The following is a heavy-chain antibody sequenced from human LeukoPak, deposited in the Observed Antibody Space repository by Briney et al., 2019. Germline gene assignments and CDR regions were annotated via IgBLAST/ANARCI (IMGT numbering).Heavy chain of an antibody. CDR2: LSYDGTNG. CDR1: GFAFSAYG. V-gene: IGHV3-30*18. CDR3: AKGLNSGWYGQSFDL. Sequence: GGSLRLSCAASGFAFSAYGMHWVRQAPGKGLEWVAVLSYDGTNGYYAGSVKGRLTISRDNSKNTLDLQMNSLRAEDTAVYYCAKGLNSGWYGQSFDLWGQGTLVTVS. J-gene: IGHJ4*02. D-gene: IGHD6-19*01.